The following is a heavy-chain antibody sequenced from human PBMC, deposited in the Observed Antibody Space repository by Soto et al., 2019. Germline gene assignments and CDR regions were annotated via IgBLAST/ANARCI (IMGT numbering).Heavy chain of an antibody. CDR1: GFNFSDHY. V-gene: IGHV3-11*04. D-gene: IGHD5-18*01. J-gene: IGHJ4*02. CDR2: ISSSSSTI. Sequence: PGGSLRLSCAGSGFNFSDHYLSRTRQAPGKGLEWVSYISSSSSTIYYADSVKRRFTISRDNAKNSLYLQMNSLRAEETAVYYCARHYSSYGPFDYWGQGTLVTVSS. CDR3: ARHYSSYGPFDY.